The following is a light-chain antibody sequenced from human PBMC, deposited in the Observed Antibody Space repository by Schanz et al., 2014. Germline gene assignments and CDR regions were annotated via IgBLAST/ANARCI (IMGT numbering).Light chain of an antibody. V-gene: IGLV8-61*01. Sequence: QTVVTQEPSFSVSPGGTVTLTCGLNSGSVSASFFPSWYQQTPGQAPRTLIYSTNTRSSGVPDRFSGSILGNKAALTITGAQADDESDYYCVLYVGSGTWVFGGGTKLTVL. CDR2: STN. J-gene: IGLJ3*02. CDR3: VLYVGSGTWV. CDR1: SGSVSASFF.